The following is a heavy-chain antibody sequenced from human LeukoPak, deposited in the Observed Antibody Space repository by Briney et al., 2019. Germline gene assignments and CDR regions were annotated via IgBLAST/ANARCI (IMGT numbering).Heavy chain of an antibody. CDR1: GFTFSSYW. CDR3: AKDSSSTRSFDY. V-gene: IGHV3-NL1*01. J-gene: IGHJ4*02. D-gene: IGHD2-2*01. Sequence: GGSLRLSCAASGFTFSSYWMHWVRQAPGKGLVWVSAISGSGGSTYYADSVKGRFTISRDNSKNALYLQMNSLRAEDSALYYCAKDSSSTRSFDYWGQGTLVTVSS. CDR2: ISGSGGST.